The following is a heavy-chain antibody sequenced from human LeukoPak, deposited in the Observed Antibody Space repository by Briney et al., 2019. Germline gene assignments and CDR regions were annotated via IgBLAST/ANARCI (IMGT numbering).Heavy chain of an antibody. CDR2: ISAHNGNT. V-gene: IGHV1-18*01. D-gene: IGHD3-16*01. Sequence: GASVKVSCKASGYSFTSYGISWVRQAPGQGLEWMGWISAHNGNTKYAQKFQGRVTITADESTSTAYMELSSLRSEDTAVYYCARVLGEWLENWFDPWGQGTLVTVSS. CDR1: GYSFTSYG. CDR3: ARVLGEWLENWFDP. J-gene: IGHJ5*02.